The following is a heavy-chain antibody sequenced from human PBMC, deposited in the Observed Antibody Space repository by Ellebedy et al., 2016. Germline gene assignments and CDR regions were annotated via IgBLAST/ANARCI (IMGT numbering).Heavy chain of an antibody. D-gene: IGHD3-3*01. V-gene: IGHV1-69*05. CDR1: GGTFSSYA. CDR3: ARDTIFGVVITYYYGMDV. CDR2: IIPIFGTA. J-gene: IGHJ6*02. Sequence: SVKVSXKASGGTFSSYAISWVRQAPGQGLEWMGGIIPIFGTANYAQKFQGRVTMTRDTSTSTVYMELSSLRSEDTAVYYCARDTIFGVVITYYYGMDVWGQGTTVTVSS.